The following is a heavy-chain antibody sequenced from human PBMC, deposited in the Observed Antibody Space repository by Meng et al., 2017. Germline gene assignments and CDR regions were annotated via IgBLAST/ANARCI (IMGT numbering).Heavy chain of an antibody. CDR3: ARWSIYCSGGSCYSFDY. CDR2: IYHSGST. Sequence: QVQLQGAGPGRVKPSGALSLTCVCPGCSIRSSSWWRWVLQPPGKGLEWIGEIYHSGSTNYNPSLKSRVTISVDKSKNQFSLKLSSVTAADTAVYYCARWSIYCSGGSCYSFDYWGQGTLVTVSS. V-gene: IGHV4-4*02. D-gene: IGHD2-15*01. CDR1: GCSIRSSSW. J-gene: IGHJ4*02.